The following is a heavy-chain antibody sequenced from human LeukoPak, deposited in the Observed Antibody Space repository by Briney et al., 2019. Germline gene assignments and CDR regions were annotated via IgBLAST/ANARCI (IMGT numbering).Heavy chain of an antibody. CDR2: ISWNSGSI. J-gene: IGHJ4*02. V-gene: IGHV3-9*01. Sequence: PGRSLRLSCAASGFTFDDYAMHWVRQAPGKGLEWVPGISWNSGSIGYADSVKGRFTISRDNAKNSLYLQMNSLRAEDTALYYCAKSEGYSSSPFDYWGQGTLVTVSS. CDR1: GFTFDDYA. CDR3: AKSEGYSSSPFDY. D-gene: IGHD6-6*01.